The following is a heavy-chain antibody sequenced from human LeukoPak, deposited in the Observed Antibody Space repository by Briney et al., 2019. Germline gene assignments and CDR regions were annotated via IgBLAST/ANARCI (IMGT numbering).Heavy chain of an antibody. D-gene: IGHD3-10*01. CDR2: IYHSGST. CDR1: GGSISSSNW. Sequence: SETLSLTCAVSGGSISSSNWWSWVRQPPGKGLEWIGEIYHSGSTNYNPSLKSRVTISVDKSKNQFSLKLSSVTAADTAVYYCARDSLRFGESETLNHWGQGTLVTVSS. J-gene: IGHJ5*02. V-gene: IGHV4-4*02. CDR3: ARDSLRFGESETLNH.